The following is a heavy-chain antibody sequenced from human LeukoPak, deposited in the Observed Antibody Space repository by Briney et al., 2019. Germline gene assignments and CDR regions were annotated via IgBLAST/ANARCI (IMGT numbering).Heavy chain of an antibody. D-gene: IGHD5-24*01. Sequence: GASVKVSCKVSGYTLTELSMHWVRQAPGKGLEWMGGFDPEDGETIYAQKFQGRVTMTEDTSTDTAYMELSSLRSEDTAVYYCATDSRGWLDSRASRHGAEYFQHWGQGTLVTVSS. CDR3: ATDSRGWLDSRASRHGAEYFQH. V-gene: IGHV1-24*01. CDR1: GYTLTELS. CDR2: FDPEDGET. J-gene: IGHJ1*01.